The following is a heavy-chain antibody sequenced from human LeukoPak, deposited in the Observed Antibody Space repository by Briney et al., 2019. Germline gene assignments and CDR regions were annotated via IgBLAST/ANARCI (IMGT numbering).Heavy chain of an antibody. J-gene: IGHJ5*02. CDR1: GFTFSSYG. CDR3: ARVATIDIVVVVAATNNWFDP. V-gene: IGHV3-48*04. CDR2: ISSSGSTI. Sequence: GGSLRLSCAASGFTFSSYGMSWVRQAPGKGLEWVSYISSSGSTIYYADSVKGRFTISRDNAKNSLYLQMNSLRAEDTAVYYCARVATIDIVVVVAATNNWFDPWGQGTLVTVSS. D-gene: IGHD2-15*01.